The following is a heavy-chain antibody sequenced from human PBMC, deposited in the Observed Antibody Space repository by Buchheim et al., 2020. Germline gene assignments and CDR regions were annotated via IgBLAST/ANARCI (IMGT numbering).Heavy chain of an antibody. CDR1: GFTFSSYE. CDR3: AREDCSGGSCYSSYYGMDV. V-gene: IGHV3-48*03. J-gene: IGHJ6*02. Sequence: EVQLVESGGGLVQPGGSLRLSCAASGFTFSSYEMNWVRQAPGKGLEWVSYISSSGSTIYYADSVKGRFTISRDNAKNSLYLQMNSLRAEDTAFYYCAREDCSGGSCYSSYYGMDVWGQGTT. D-gene: IGHD2-15*01. CDR2: ISSSGSTI.